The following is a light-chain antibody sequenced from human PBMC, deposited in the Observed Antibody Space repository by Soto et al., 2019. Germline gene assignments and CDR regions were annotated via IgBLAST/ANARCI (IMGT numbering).Light chain of an antibody. V-gene: IGKV1-33*01. CDR2: DAS. J-gene: IGKJ2*01. CDR3: QQFDNLSYT. CDR1: QDISYF. Sequence: DIQMTQSPSSLSASVGDRVTISCRASQDISYFLNWYQQKPGKAPKLLIYDASNLETGVPSRFRGSGSGTDFTFTISSLQPEDVATYYCQQFDNLSYTFGQGTKLEIK.